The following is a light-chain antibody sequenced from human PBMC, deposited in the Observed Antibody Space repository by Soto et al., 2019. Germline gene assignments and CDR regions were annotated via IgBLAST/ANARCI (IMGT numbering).Light chain of an antibody. CDR3: QQSYSIHFT. Sequence: DIQMTQSPSSLSASVGDSVTITCRTRQSISSYLNWYQQKPGKAPKLLIYAASYLQSGVPSRFSGSGSVTDFTLTISSLQPEDSAIYYCQQSYSIHFTFGGGTKVEIK. J-gene: IGKJ4*01. CDR2: AAS. CDR1: QSISSY. V-gene: IGKV1-39*01.